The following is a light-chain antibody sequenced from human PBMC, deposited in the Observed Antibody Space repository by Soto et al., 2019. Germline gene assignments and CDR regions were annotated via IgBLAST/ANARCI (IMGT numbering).Light chain of an antibody. V-gene: IGLV2-14*03. CDR3: NSYTSTTSLEV. Sequence: QSALTQPASVSGSPGQSITISCTGSNSDIGAYNSVSWYQQHPGKAPKLLIYEVTNRPSGVSPRFSGSKSGTTASLTISGLQAEDEADYYCNSYTSTTSLEVFGGGTKVTVL. CDR2: EVT. CDR1: NSDIGAYNS. J-gene: IGLJ3*02.